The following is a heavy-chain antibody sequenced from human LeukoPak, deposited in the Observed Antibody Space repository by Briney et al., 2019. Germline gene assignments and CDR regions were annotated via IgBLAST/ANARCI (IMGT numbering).Heavy chain of an antibody. V-gene: IGHV1-2*02. CDR1: GYTFTGYY. Sequence: ASVKVSCKASGYTFTGYYMHWVRQAPGQGLEWMGWINPNSCGTNYAQKFQGRVTMTSDTSISTAYMDLSRLRSDDTAVYYCASDFGVWFGIKYDWGQGTLVTVSS. CDR3: ASDFGVWFGIKYD. J-gene: IGHJ4*02. D-gene: IGHD3-10*01. CDR2: INPNSCGT.